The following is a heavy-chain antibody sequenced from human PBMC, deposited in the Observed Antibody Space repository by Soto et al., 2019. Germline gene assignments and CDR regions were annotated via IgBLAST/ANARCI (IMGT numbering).Heavy chain of an antibody. V-gene: IGHV5-51*01. J-gene: IGHJ4*02. CDR2: IYPGDSDT. Sequence: GESLKISCKGSGFTFASYWIAWVRQMPGKGLEWMGIIYPGDSDTSYSPSFQGQVTISADKSINTAYLHWSSLKASDTAIYYCAKHEGYCSTTTCSNFDYWGQGTLVTVSS. CDR1: GFTFASYW. D-gene: IGHD2-2*01. CDR3: AKHEGYCSTTTCSNFDY.